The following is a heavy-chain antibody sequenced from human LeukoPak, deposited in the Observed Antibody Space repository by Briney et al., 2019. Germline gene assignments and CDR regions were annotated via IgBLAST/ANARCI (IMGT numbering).Heavy chain of an antibody. CDR1: GFTFSSYY. CDR2: IKQDGSEK. V-gene: IGHV3-7*03. CDR3: AKDIVGSSRG. J-gene: IGHJ4*02. D-gene: IGHD3-16*02. Sequence: GGSLRLSCAASGFTFSSYYMTWVRQAPGKGLEWVASIKQDGSEKYYVDSVRGRFTISRDNAENSLYLQMNSLRAEDTAVYYCAKDIVGSSRGWGQGTLVTVSS.